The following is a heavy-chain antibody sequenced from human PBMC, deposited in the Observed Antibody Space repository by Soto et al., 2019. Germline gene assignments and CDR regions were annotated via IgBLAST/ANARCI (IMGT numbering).Heavy chain of an antibody. Sequence: QIQLVQSGAEVKKPGASVKVSCRASGYTFTGYYLHWVRQAPGQGLEWMGWVNPISGDTNYAQKFQDRVIMTRDRSITTVHMELSRRRSYDTAVYYCAREEGFRITMDRGRWFDPWGQGTLVTVSS. J-gene: IGHJ5*02. CDR2: VNPISGDT. D-gene: IGHD3-10*01. V-gene: IGHV1-2*02. CDR3: AREEGFRITMDRGRWFDP. CDR1: GYTFTGYY.